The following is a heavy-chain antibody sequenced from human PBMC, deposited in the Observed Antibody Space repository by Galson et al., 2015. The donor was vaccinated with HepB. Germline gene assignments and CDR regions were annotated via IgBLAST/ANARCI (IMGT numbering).Heavy chain of an antibody. Sequence: SLRLSCAASGFSVKNYGMTWVRQAPGKGLECVSAIGVRAGNTDYADSAKGRFTISRDNSKNTLYLQMNSLRVEDTALYYCAKGTTDIDSWGQGTQVTVSS. J-gene: IGHJ4*02. V-gene: IGHV3-23*01. CDR1: GFSVKNYG. CDR2: IGVRAGNT. D-gene: IGHD1-1*01. CDR3: AKGTTDIDS.